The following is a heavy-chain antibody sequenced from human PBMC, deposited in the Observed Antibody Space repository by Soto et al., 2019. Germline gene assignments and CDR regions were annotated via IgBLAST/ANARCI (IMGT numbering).Heavy chain of an antibody. CDR2: INHSGST. D-gene: IGHD1-26*01. CDR3: ARRIVGAGNWFDP. V-gene: IGHV4-34*01. Sequence: SETLSLTCAVYGGSFSGYYWSWIRQPPGKGLEWIGEINHSGSTNYNPSLKSRVTISVDTSKNQFSLKLSSVTAADTAVYYCARRIVGAGNWFDPWGQGTLVTVSS. J-gene: IGHJ5*02. CDR1: GGSFSGYY.